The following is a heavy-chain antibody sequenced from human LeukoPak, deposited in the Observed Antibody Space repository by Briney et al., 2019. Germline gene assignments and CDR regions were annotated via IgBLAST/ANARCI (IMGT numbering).Heavy chain of an antibody. CDR3: ARALKGQWLGYFDY. CDR1: GGSISSYY. CDR2: IYYSGST. J-gene: IGHJ4*02. D-gene: IGHD6-19*01. V-gene: IGHV4-59*01. Sequence: SETLSLTCTVSGGSISSYYWSWIRQPPGKGLEWIGYIYYSGSTNYNPSLKSRVTISVDTSKNQFSLKLSSVTAADTAVYYCARALKGQWLGYFDYWGQGTLSPSPQ.